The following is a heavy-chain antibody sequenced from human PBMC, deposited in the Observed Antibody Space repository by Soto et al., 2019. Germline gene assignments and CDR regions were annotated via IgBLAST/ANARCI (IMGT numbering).Heavy chain of an antibody. J-gene: IGHJ4*02. D-gene: IGHD2-21*02. Sequence: ASVKVSCKASGSTFNSYDMHWVRQAPGQRLEWMGWINAGNGNTKYSQKFQGRVTITRDTSASTAYMELSSLRSDDTAVYYCARGHIVVVTAINDFDYWGQGTLVTVSS. CDR2: INAGNGNT. V-gene: IGHV1-3*01. CDR3: ARGHIVVVTAINDFDY. CDR1: GSTFNSYD.